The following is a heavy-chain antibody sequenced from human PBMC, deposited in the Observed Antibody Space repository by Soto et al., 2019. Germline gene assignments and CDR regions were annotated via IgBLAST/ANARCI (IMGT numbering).Heavy chain of an antibody. V-gene: IGHV4-31*03. CDR1: GGSISSGAYY. D-gene: IGHD6-13*01. CDR3: ATGRGGSSNWNFFDY. J-gene: IGHJ4*02. CDR2: IYYSGST. Sequence: QVQLQESGPGLVKPSQTLSLTCTVSGGSISSGAYYWSWIRQHPGKGLEWIGYIYYSGSTYYNPSLKSRVWISVDTSENQFSLKLSSVTAADTAVYYCATGRGGSSNWNFFDYWGQGTLVTVSS.